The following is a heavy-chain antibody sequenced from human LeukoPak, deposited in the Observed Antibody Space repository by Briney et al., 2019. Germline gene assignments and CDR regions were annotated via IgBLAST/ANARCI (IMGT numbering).Heavy chain of an antibody. V-gene: IGHV4-59*01. CDR3: ARAHRTSYYSNFDY. J-gene: IGHJ4*02. Sequence: SETLYLTCTVSGGSISSYYWSWIRQPPGKGLEWIGYIYYSGSTNYNPSLTRRVTISVDTSKNKFLLKLRSVTAADTAVYYCARAHRTSYYSNFDYWGQGTLVTVSS. CDR2: IYYSGST. CDR1: GGSISSYY. D-gene: IGHD1-26*01.